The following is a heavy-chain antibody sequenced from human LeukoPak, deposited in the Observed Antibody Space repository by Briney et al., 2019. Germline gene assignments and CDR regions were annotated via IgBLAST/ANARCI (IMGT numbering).Heavy chain of an antibody. Sequence: GGSLRLSCAASGFTFSSYEMNWVRQAPGKGLEWVSYISSSGSTIYYADSVKGRFTISRDNAKNSLYLQMNSLRAEDTAMYYCAREAPYSSTWDFSNYWGQGTLVTVSS. CDR2: ISSSGSTI. V-gene: IGHV3-48*03. CDR1: GFTFSSYE. D-gene: IGHD6-13*01. CDR3: AREAPYSSTWDFSNY. J-gene: IGHJ4*02.